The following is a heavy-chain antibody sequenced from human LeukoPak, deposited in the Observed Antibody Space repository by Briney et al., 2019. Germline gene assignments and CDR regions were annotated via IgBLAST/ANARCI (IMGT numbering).Heavy chain of an antibody. D-gene: IGHD6-6*01. CDR1: GYTFTGYY. J-gene: IGHJ4*02. Sequence: ASMKVSCKASGYTFTGYYMHWVRQAPGQGLEWMGWINPNSGGTNYAQKFQGRVTMTRDTSISTAYTELSRLRSDDTAVYYCARDPRGGAARYFDYWGQGTLVTVSS. CDR2: INPNSGGT. CDR3: ARDPRGGAARYFDY. V-gene: IGHV1-2*02.